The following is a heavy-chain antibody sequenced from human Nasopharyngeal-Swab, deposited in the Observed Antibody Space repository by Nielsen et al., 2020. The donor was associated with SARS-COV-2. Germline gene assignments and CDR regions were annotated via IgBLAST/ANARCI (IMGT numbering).Heavy chain of an antibody. Sequence: GESLKISCAASGFTFSGSAMHWVRQASGKGLEWVGRIRSKANSYATAYAASVKGRFTISRDDSKNTACLQMNSLKTEDTAVYYCTRPLGATVVTALTGYYYYMDVWGKGTTVTVSS. D-gene: IGHD4-23*01. CDR2: IRSKANSYAT. V-gene: IGHV3-73*01. CDR1: GFTFSGSA. J-gene: IGHJ6*03. CDR3: TRPLGATVVTALTGYYYYMDV.